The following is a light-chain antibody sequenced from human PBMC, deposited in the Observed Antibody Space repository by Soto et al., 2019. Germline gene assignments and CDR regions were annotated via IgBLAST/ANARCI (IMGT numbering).Light chain of an antibody. CDR2: GAS. CDR3: QQYNNWFSIT. CDR1: QSVSSK. Sequence: EIVKTQSPATLSVSPGERAILSCRASQSVSSKLAWYQQKPGQAPRLLIYGASTRATGIPARFSGSGSGTEFTLTISSLQSEDFAVYYCQQYNNWFSITFGQGTRLEIK. J-gene: IGKJ5*01. V-gene: IGKV3-15*01.